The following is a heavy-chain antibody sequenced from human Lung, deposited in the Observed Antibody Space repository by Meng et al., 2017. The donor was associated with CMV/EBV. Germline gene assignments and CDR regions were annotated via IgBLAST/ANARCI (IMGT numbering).Heavy chain of an antibody. J-gene: IGHJ6*02. Sequence: SVKVSCKASGGMFSSYAISWVRQAPGQGLEWMGGIVPILGITNYAQNFQDRVTITADKSTSTAYMELNSLRSEDTAVYYCSDYRLYSSSSFVQGYYNGVDVWGQGTXVTVYS. CDR3: SDYRLYSSSSFVQGYYNGVDV. CDR1: GGMFSSYA. D-gene: IGHD6-6*01. V-gene: IGHV1-69*10. CDR2: IVPILGIT.